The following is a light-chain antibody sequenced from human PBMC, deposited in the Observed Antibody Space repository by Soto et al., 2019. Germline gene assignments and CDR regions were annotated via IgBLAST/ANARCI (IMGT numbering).Light chain of an antibody. CDR2: DSS. J-gene: IGKJ5*01. CDR3: QQRSNWPPAIT. V-gene: IGKV3-11*01. CDR1: QSVRSY. Sequence: EIVLTQSPATLSLSPGERATLSCRASQSVRSYLAWYQQKPCQAPRLLIYDSSSRATGIPARFSGSGSGTDFTLTISSLEPEDYAVYYCQQRSNWPPAITFGQGTRLEIK.